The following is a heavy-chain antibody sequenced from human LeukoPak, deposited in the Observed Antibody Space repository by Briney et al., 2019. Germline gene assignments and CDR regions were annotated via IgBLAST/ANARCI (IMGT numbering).Heavy chain of an antibody. CDR2: ISGSGGST. V-gene: IGHV3-23*01. Sequence: PGGSLRLSCAASGFTFSSYAMSWVRRAPGKGLEWVSAISGSGGSTYYADSVKGRFTISRDNSKNTLYLQMDSLRAEDTAVYYCARDPASTGIAVAGGGDDYWGQGTLVTVPS. D-gene: IGHD6-19*01. CDR3: ARDPASTGIAVAGGGDDY. CDR1: GFTFSSYA. J-gene: IGHJ4*02.